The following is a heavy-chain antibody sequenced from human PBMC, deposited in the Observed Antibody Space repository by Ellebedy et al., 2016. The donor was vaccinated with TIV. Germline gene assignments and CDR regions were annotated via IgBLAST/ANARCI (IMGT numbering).Heavy chain of an antibody. CDR2: FYRDGRI. CDR3: ARGTTDAANYFAY. D-gene: IGHD6-25*01. V-gene: IGHV3-53*01. J-gene: IGHJ4*02. CDR1: GFTVSSNY. Sequence: LSLTCAASGFTVSSNYMSWVRQAPGKEPEWVSAFYRDGRIFYADSVKGRFTLSRDNSKNTVFLQMNNLRAEDTAVYFCARGTTDAANYFAYWGQGTLVTVSS.